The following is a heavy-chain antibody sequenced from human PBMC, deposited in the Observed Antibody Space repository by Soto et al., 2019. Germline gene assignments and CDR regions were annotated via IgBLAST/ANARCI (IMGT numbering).Heavy chain of an antibody. Sequence: ASVKVSCKASGYTFTSYDINWVRQATGQGLEWMGWMNPNSGNTGYAQKFQGRVTMTRNTSISTAYMELSSLRSEDTAVYYCARRYYDILTGLLPTAGDFDYWGQGTLVTVSS. CDR2: MNPNSGNT. J-gene: IGHJ4*02. V-gene: IGHV1-8*01. D-gene: IGHD3-9*01. CDR3: ARRYYDILTGLLPTAGDFDY. CDR1: GYTFTSYD.